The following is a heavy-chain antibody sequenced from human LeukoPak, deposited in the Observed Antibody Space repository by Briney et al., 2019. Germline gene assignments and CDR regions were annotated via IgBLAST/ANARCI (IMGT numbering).Heavy chain of an antibody. Sequence: PSETLSLTCTVSGGSISSYYWSWIRQPPGKGLEWIGYIYYSGSTNYNPSLKSRVTISVDTSKNQFSLKLSSVTAADTAAYYCARGSAYYDFWSGYSPLGRWFDPWGQGTLVTVSS. CDR3: ARGSAYYDFWSGYSPLGRWFDP. CDR1: GGSISSYY. J-gene: IGHJ5*02. V-gene: IGHV4-59*01. CDR2: IYYSGST. D-gene: IGHD3-3*01.